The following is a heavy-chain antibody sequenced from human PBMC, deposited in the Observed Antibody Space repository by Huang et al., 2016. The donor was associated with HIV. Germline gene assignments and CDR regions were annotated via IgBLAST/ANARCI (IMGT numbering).Heavy chain of an antibody. V-gene: IGHV1-8*02. CDR3: ARGGRPYYDNSGYSDY. J-gene: IGHJ4*02. CDR1: GYTFTTYD. Sequence: QVQLVQSGAAVKKPGASVRVSCKTSGYTFTTYDINWVRQATGQGLEYMGGMNPKSDNTCLAQTIQGIVTLTRDTSSGTAYMELSGLTSEETAVYYCARGGRPYYDNSGYSDYWGQGTLVTVSS. CDR2: MNPKSDNT. D-gene: IGHD3-22*01.